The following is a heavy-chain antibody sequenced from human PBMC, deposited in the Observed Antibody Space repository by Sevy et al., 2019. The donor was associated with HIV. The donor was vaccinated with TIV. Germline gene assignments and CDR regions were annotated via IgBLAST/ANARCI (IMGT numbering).Heavy chain of an antibody. Sequence: GGSLRLSCAASGFTFSSYSMNWVRQAPGKGLEWVSSISGSSSYIYYADSVKGRFTISRDNAKNSLYLQMNSLRAEDTAVYYCARGRVGATRHFDYWGQGTLVTVSS. CDR3: ARGRVGATRHFDY. V-gene: IGHV3-21*01. J-gene: IGHJ4*02. CDR1: GFTFSSYS. CDR2: ISGSSSYI. D-gene: IGHD1-26*01.